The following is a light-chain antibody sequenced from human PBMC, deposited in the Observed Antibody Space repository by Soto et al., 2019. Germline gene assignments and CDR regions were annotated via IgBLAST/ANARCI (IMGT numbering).Light chain of an antibody. CDR3: LQHHNWRPWT. CDR1: QSVSSN. CDR2: DAS. J-gene: IGKJ1*01. Sequence: EIVMTQSPATLSVSPGERATLSCRASQSVSSNLAWYQQKPGQAPRLLMYDASTRATGIPDRFSGSGSGTEFTITISSLRYEDFAVYYCLQHHNWRPWTFGQGTKVEIQ. V-gene: IGKV3-15*01.